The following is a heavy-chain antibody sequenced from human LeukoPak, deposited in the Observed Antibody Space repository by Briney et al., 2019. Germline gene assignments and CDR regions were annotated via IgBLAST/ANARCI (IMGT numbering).Heavy chain of an antibody. D-gene: IGHD3-22*01. CDR1: GFTFSTYA. V-gene: IGHV3-23*01. J-gene: IGHJ4*02. CDR3: AKEGSSRDSSGYY. Sequence: GGSLRLSCAASGFTFSTYAMSWVRQAPGKGLEWVSASSFSGGSTYYADSVKGRFTISRDNSKNTLYLQMNSLRAEDTAVYYCAKEGSSRDSSGYYWGQGTLVTVSS. CDR2: SSFSGGST.